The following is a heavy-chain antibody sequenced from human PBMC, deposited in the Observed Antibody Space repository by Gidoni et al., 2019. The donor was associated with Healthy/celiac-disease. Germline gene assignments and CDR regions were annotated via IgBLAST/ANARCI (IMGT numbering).Heavy chain of an antibody. CDR3: ARHLRSGKWLSIHGGFDP. Sequence: QLQLQESGPGLVKPSETLSLTCTVSGGSISSSSYYWGWIRQPPGKGLEWIGSIYYSGSTYYNPSLKSRVTISVDTSKNQFSLKLSSVTAADTAVYYCARHLRSGKWLSIHGGFDPWGQGTLVTVSS. D-gene: IGHD3-16*01. CDR2: IYYSGST. V-gene: IGHV4-39*01. CDR1: GGSISSSSYY. J-gene: IGHJ5*02.